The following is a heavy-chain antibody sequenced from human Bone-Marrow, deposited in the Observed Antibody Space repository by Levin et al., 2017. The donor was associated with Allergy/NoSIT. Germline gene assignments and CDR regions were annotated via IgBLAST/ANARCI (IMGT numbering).Heavy chain of an antibody. J-gene: IGHJ4*02. D-gene: IGHD2-2*01. Sequence: GESLKISCAASGFTFSRYSMNWVRQAPGRGLEWVSYISRSSSTISYADSVKGRFTISRDNAKNSLYLQMNSLRDEDTAVYYCARPDCSGTSCYYLFDSWGQGTLVTVSS. CDR1: GFTFSRYS. V-gene: IGHV3-48*02. CDR2: ISRSSSTI. CDR3: ARPDCSGTSCYYLFDS.